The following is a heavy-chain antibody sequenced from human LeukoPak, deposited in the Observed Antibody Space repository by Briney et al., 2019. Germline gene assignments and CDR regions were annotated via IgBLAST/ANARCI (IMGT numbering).Heavy chain of an antibody. CDR1: GGYINSHY. D-gene: IGHD3-22*01. Sequence: SETLSLTCTVSGGYINSHYWGWIRQPPGKVLEYIGYISYTGSAIYGPSLESRVTISIDTSKKEFSLNLRSVNTADTAVSYYARVDLGGSGYFFDLWGQGALVTVSS. CDR3: ARVDLGGSGYFFDL. J-gene: IGHJ4*02. V-gene: IGHV4-59*11. CDR2: ISYTGSA.